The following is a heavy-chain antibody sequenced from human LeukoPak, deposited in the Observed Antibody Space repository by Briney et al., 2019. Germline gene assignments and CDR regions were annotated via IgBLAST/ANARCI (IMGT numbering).Heavy chain of an antibody. D-gene: IGHD3-16*02. V-gene: IGHV4-34*01. CDR3: ARGHFYEYIWGSYRPDAFDI. Sequence: SENLSCTCAGYGGSFSGYYWSWIRQPPGKGLEWIGEINHSGSTNYNPSLKSLVTISVDTSKTKYSLKLSAVTAADTAVYYCARGHFYEYIWGSYRPDAFDIWGQGTMVTVSS. CDR2: INHSGST. CDR1: GGSFSGYY. J-gene: IGHJ3*02.